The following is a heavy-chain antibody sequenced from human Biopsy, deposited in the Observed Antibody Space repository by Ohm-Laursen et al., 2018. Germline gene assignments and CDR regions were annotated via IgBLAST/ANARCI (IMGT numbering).Heavy chain of an antibody. V-gene: IGHV1-2*02. CDR3: AKGQDLRGGAEYFQH. CDR1: GYTFTGQY. CDR2: INPHSGTT. J-gene: IGHJ1*01. D-gene: IGHD2-15*01. Sequence: ASVKVSCKASGYTFTGQYLHWVRQVPGQGLEWMGWINPHSGTTKFAQDFQDRVTMTRDTSITTAYMELRRLRSDGTAVYYCAKGQDLRGGAEYFQHWGQGALVTVSS.